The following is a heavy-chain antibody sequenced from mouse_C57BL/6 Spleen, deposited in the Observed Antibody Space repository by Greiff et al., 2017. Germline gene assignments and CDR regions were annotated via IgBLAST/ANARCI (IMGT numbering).Heavy chain of an antibody. J-gene: IGHJ1*03. CDR3: AHYGYHWDFDV. CDR1: GYTFTSYW. CDR2: IHPSDSDT. Sequence: VQLQQPGAELVKPGASVKVSCKASGYTFTSYWMHWVKQRPGQGLEWIGRIHPSDSDTNYTQKFKGQATLTVDKSSSTAYMQLSRLTSEDSADYDCAHYGYHWDFDVWGKGTTVTVSS. V-gene: IGHV1-74*01. D-gene: IGHD2-2*01.